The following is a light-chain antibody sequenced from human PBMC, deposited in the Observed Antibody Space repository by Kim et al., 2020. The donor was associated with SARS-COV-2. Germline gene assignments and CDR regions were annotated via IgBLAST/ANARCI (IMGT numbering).Light chain of an antibody. V-gene: IGLV2-11*01. J-gene: IGLJ3*02. CDR2: DVS. Sequence: QSVTISCTGTSSDGGGYNYVSWYQQHPGKAPKLMIYDVSKRPSGVPDRFSGSKSGNTASLTISGLQAEDEADYYCCSYAGSYTFEVFGGGTQLTVL. CDR1: SSDGGGYNY. CDR3: CSYAGSYTFEV.